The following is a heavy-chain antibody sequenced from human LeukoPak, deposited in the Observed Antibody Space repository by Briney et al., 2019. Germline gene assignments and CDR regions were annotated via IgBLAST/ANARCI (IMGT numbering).Heavy chain of an antibody. CDR2: ISAYNGNT. V-gene: IGHV1-18*01. J-gene: IGHJ1*01. CDR1: GYTFTSYG. D-gene: IGHD3-9*01. CDR3: ARELAEYDILTGYYPRGYFQH. Sequence: GASVKVSCKASGYTFTSYGISWVRQAPGQGLEWMGWISAYNGNTNYAQKLQGRVTMTTDTSTSTAYMELRSLRSDDTAVYYCARELAEYDILTGYYPRGYFQHWGQGTLVTVSS.